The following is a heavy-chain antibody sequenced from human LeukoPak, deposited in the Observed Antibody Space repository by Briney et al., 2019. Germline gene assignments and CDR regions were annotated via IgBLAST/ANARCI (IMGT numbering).Heavy chain of an antibody. V-gene: IGHV1-18*01. CDR3: ARDAGGWLRLYYYGMDV. Sequence: ASVKVSCTASGYTCTSYGISWVRQAPGQGLEWMGWISAYNGNTNYAQKLQGRVTMTTDTSTSTAYMELRSLRSDDTAVYYCARDAGGWLRLYYYGMDVWGQGTTVTVSS. D-gene: IGHD5-12*01. CDR1: GYTCTSYG. J-gene: IGHJ6*02. CDR2: ISAYNGNT.